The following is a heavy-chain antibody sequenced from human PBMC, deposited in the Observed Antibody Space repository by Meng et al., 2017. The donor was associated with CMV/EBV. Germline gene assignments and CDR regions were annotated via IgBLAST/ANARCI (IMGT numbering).Heavy chain of an antibody. Sequence: YAMSWVRQAPGKGLEWVSAISGSGGTTYYADSVKGRFTISSDNSKNTLYVQMNSLRAEDTAVYYCAKDQSHCSSTSCYMGRGYDYWGQGPLVTVSS. J-gene: IGHJ4*02. D-gene: IGHD2-2*02. CDR1: YA. CDR3: AKDQSHCSSTSCYMGRGYDY. CDR2: ISGSGGTT. V-gene: IGHV3-23*01.